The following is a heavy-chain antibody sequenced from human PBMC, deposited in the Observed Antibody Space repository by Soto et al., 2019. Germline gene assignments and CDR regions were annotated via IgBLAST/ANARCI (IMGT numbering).Heavy chain of an antibody. Sequence: KPSETLSLTCAVSGGSILSINSWSWVRQPPGKSLEWIGDIYHSGYTYYNPSLKRRVVISVDESKNQFSLNLTSVTAADTAVYYCTGGRYSLETIGYWGQGTLVTVSS. D-gene: IGHD1-1*01. CDR1: GGSILSINS. V-gene: IGHV4-4*02. J-gene: IGHJ4*02. CDR3: TGGRYSLETIGY. CDR2: IYHSGYT.